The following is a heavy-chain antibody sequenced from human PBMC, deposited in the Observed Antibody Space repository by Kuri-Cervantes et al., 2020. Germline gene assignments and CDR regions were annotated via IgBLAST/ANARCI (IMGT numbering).Heavy chain of an antibody. CDR2: INPNSGGT. D-gene: IGHD2-2*01. V-gene: IGHV1-2*02. CDR1: GYTFTDYY. CDR3: ARAFVIYCSSTSCYHPSAYYYYYGMDV. Sequence: ASVKVSCKASGYTFTDYYMHWVRQAPGQGLEWMGWINPNSGGTNYAQKFQGRVTMTRDTSISTAYMELSRLRSDDTAVYYCARAFVIYCSSTSCYHPSAYYYYYGMDVWGQGTTVTVSS. J-gene: IGHJ6*02.